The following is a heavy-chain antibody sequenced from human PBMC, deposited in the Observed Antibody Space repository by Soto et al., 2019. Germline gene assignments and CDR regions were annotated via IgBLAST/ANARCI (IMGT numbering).Heavy chain of an antibody. D-gene: IGHD5-12*01. J-gene: IGHJ4*02. Sequence: GESLKISCKGSRYSFTSYWIGWVRQMPGKGLEWMGVIYPADSETRYSPAFQGQVTFSADKSVSTAYLQWGSLKASDTAMYYCATSSGYASLFDYWGQGTQVTVSS. CDR1: RYSFTSYW. V-gene: IGHV5-51*01. CDR2: IYPADSET. CDR3: ATSSGYASLFDY.